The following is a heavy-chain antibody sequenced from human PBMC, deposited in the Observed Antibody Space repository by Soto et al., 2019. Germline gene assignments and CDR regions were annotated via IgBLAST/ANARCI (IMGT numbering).Heavy chain of an antibody. CDR1: GAYVNTGGYY. CDR2: IYHSGDT. V-gene: IGHV4-31*03. Sequence: QVQLQESGPGLVKPPQTLSLTCTVSGAYVNTGGYYWSWVRHYPGKGLEWCGYIYHSGDTYYNPSLKSRLTISVDTSKHHVSLSLSSVTVADTAVYYCARAPGNERLDYWGQGTLVIVSS. J-gene: IGHJ4*02. CDR3: ARAPGNERLDY. D-gene: IGHD1-1*01.